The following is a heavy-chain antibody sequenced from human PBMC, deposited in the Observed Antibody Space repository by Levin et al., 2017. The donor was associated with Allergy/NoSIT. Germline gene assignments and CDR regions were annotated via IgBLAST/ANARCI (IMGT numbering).Heavy chain of an antibody. D-gene: IGHD3-3*01. CDR2: THYTGNT. CDR1: GVSINSGDYY. CDR3: VRASRFSGVGWFDP. J-gene: IGHJ5*02. Sequence: SETLSLTCTVSGVSINSGDYYWSWIRQPPGKGLEWIGYTHYTGNTYNNPSLRSRVNISLATSKNQFSLILNSVTAADTAVYYWVRASRFSGVGWFDPWGQGTLVTVSS. V-gene: IGHV4-30-4*01.